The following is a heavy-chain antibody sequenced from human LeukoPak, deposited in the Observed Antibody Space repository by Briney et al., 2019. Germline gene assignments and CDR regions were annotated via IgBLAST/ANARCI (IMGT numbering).Heavy chain of an antibody. D-gene: IGHD3-22*01. CDR3: ARAGDSSGYCDS. V-gene: IGHV4-34*01. Sequence: SSETLTLTCAAYGVSFRGYYWSWILQPPRKEQKWIGEINHSGRTNYSPSLKSRVTISVDTSKNRCSLKLSSVTAADTAGYYCARAGDSSGYCDSWGQGTLVTVSS. CDR2: INHSGRT. J-gene: IGHJ4*02. CDR1: GVSFRGYY.